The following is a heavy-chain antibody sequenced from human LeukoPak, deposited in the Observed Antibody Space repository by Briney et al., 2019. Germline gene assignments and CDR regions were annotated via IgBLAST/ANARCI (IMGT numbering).Heavy chain of an antibody. Sequence: KSSETLSLTCTVSGGSISSYYWSWIRQPAGKGLEWIGRIYTSGSTNYNPSLKSRVTMSVDTSKNQFSLKLSSVTAADTAVYYCARGGGDSSFVYYYYYMDVWGKGTTVTVSS. D-gene: IGHD6-6*01. J-gene: IGHJ6*03. V-gene: IGHV4-4*07. CDR2: IYTSGST. CDR3: ARGGGDSSFVYYYYYMDV. CDR1: GGSISSYY.